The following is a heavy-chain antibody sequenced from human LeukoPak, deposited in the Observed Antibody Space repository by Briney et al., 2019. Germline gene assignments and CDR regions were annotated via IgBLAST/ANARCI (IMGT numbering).Heavy chain of an antibody. CDR3: ASGIAAAGF. Sequence: GGSLRLSCTASGLTFTKAWMTWVRQAPGKGLEWVSVIYSGGSTYYADSVKGRFTISRDNSKNTLYLQMNSLRAEDTAVYYCASGIAAAGFWGQGTLVTVSS. CDR2: IYSGGST. V-gene: IGHV3-66*01. D-gene: IGHD6-13*01. J-gene: IGHJ4*02. CDR1: GLTFTKAW.